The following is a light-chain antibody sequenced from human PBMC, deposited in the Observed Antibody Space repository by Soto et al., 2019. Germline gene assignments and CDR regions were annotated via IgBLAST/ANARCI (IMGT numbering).Light chain of an antibody. CDR1: SSNIGARYD. CDR3: QSYDSSLSGSI. J-gene: IGLJ1*01. CDR2: GNT. V-gene: IGLV1-40*01. Sequence: QSALTQPPSVSGAPGQRVTISCTGSSSNIGARYDVHWYQQLPGTAPKLLIYGNTNRPSGVPDRFSGSKSGTSASLAITGLQAEDEADYYCQSYDSSLSGSIFGTGTKVTVL.